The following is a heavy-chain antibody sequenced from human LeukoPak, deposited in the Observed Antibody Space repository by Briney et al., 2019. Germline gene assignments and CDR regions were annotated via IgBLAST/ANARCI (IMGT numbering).Heavy chain of an antibody. D-gene: IGHD2-15*01. CDR2: ISGSGGST. CDR3: AKHPYEGYCSGGSCWNNWFDP. V-gene: IGHV3-23*01. J-gene: IGHJ5*02. CDR1: GFTFSSYG. Sequence: PGGSLRLSCAASGFTFSSYGMSWVRQAPGKELEWVSAISGSGGSTYYADSVKGRFTISRDNSKNTLSLQMNSLRAEDTAIYYCAKHPYEGYCSGGSCWNNWFDPWGQGTLVTVSS.